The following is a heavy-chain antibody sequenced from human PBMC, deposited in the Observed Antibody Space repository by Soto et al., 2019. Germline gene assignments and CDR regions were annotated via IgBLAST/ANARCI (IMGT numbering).Heavy chain of an antibody. CDR2: INGGNGYE. V-gene: IGHV1-3*01. D-gene: IGHD4-4*01. CDR3: ARGLYSTPHFNY. J-gene: IGHJ4*02. CDR1: GYTFAGYA. Sequence: QVQLVQSGAEVKKPGASVTVSCKASGYTFAGYAMHWVRQAPGQRLDWMGWINGGNGYENYSQKFQGRVTITRDTYARTAYMELISLTSEDTAVYYCARGLYSTPHFNYWGQGTLVTASS.